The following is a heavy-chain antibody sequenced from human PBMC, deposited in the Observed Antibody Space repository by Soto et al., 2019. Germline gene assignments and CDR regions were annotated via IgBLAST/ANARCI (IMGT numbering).Heavy chain of an antibody. V-gene: IGHV4-39*01. D-gene: IGHD3-10*01. CDR1: GGSVSSSSYY. Sequence: SETLSLTCTVSGGSVSSSSYYWGWIRQPPGKGLEWIGSIYYSGSPYYNPSLKSRVTISVDTSKNQFTLKLSSVTAADTAVYYCARPQTNYGSRSYPYNWFDPWGQGTLVTVSS. CDR2: IYYSGSP. CDR3: ARPQTNYGSRSYPYNWFDP. J-gene: IGHJ5*02.